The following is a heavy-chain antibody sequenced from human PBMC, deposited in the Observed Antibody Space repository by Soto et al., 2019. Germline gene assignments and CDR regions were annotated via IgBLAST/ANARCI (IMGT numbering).Heavy chain of an antibody. Sequence: QVQLLESGGALVQPGGSLRLSCATSGFTLGDYYMSWIRQAPGKGLEFISYSSPRGTYKNYADSVKGRFTVSRDNAKNSFYLQVNRLRPEDTGVYFCSRGGGGGAFDLWGQGTFVSVSS. CDR3: SRGGGGGAFDL. J-gene: IGHJ5*02. D-gene: IGHD2-15*01. CDR2: SSPRGTYK. V-gene: IGHV3-11*05. CDR1: GFTLGDYY.